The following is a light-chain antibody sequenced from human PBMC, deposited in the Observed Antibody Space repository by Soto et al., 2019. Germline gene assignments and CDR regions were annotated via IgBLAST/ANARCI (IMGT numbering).Light chain of an antibody. CDR1: ISNIATNY. CDR2: RDN. CDR3: AAWDDTVRSYV. J-gene: IGLJ1*01. Sequence: QSVLTQPPSVSGTPGQRVTISCSGGISNIATNYVHWFQQLPGTAPKVLSNRDNQRPSGVPDRFSGSKSGTSASLAISGLRSKDEAEYYCAAWDDTVRSYVFGTGTKVTVL. V-gene: IGLV1-47*01.